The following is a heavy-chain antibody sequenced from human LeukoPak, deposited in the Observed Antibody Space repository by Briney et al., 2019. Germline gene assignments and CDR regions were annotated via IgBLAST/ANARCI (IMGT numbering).Heavy chain of an antibody. V-gene: IGHV1-24*01. Sequence: ASVKVSCKGSGYTLTELSMHWVRQAPGKGLEWMGGFDPEDGERIYAQKFQGRVTMTEDTSTDTAYMELSSLRSEDTAVSYCATDARTIFGVVIPGYWGQGTLVTVSS. D-gene: IGHD3-3*01. J-gene: IGHJ4*02. CDR2: FDPEDGER. CDR3: ATDARTIFGVVIPGY. CDR1: GYTLTELS.